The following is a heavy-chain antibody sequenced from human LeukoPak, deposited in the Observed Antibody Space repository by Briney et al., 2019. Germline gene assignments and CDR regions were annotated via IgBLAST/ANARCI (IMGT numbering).Heavy chain of an antibody. J-gene: IGHJ3*02. D-gene: IGHD1-26*01. CDR2: ISGSATGSVTT. Sequence: GGTLRLSCAASGFTFSTYAMNWVRQAPGKGREWVSAISGSATGSVTTYYTDSVMGRFTISRDNSKNTLYLQMNSLRAEDTAVYYCAKDLGGSYFYRDVFDKWGQGTKVTVSS. V-gene: IGHV3-23*01. CDR3: AKDLGGSYFYRDVFDK. CDR1: GFTFSTYA.